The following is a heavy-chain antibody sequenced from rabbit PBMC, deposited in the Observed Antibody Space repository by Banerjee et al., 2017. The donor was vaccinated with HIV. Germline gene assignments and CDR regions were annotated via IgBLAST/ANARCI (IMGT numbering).Heavy chain of an antibody. J-gene: IGHJ4*01. CDR3: ARHPDYVGHGYNL. D-gene: IGHD7-1*01. Sequence: QEQLVESGGGLVQPGGSLKLSCKASGFDFSSYGVSWVRQAPGKGLEWIGYIDPVFGSTLYADWVNGRFTISSHNAQNTLYLQLNSLTAADTATYFCARHPDYVGHGYNLWGPGTLVTVS. CDR2: IDPVFGST. CDR1: GFDFSSYG. V-gene: IGHV1S47*01.